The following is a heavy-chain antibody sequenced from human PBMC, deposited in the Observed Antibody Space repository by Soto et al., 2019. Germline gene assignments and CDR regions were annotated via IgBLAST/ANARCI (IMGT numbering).Heavy chain of an antibody. CDR2: INHSGST. CDR3: ARSAAAGTETPSYYYYYGMDV. V-gene: IGHV4-34*01. J-gene: IGHJ6*02. CDR1: GGSFSGYY. D-gene: IGHD6-13*01. Sequence: QVQLQQWGAGLLKPSETLSLTCAVYGGSFSGYYWSWIRQPPGKGLEWIGEINHSGSTNYNPSLKSRVTISVDTSKNQFSLKLSSVTAADTAVYYCARSAAAGTETPSYYYYYGMDVWGQGTTVTVSS.